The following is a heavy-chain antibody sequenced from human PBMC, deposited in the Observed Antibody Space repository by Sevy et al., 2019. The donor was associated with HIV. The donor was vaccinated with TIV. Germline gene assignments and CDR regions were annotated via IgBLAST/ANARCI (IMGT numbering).Heavy chain of an antibody. V-gene: IGHV3-30*18. CDR3: ANAYSGSYSHSYLYALDV. CDR1: GFSFSYYG. Sequence: GSLRLSCTASGFSFSYYGIHWVRQAPGKGLDWVALISHDGINEYHADSVKGLFTISRDNSKNTVSLEMNSLRNEDTAIYFCANAYSGSYSHSYLYALDVWGQGTTVTVSS. D-gene: IGHD1-26*01. CDR2: ISHDGINE. J-gene: IGHJ6*02.